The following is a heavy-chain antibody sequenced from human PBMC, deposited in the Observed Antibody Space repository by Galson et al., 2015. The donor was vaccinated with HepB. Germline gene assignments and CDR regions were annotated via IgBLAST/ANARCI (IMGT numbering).Heavy chain of an antibody. J-gene: IGHJ4*02. D-gene: IGHD6-19*01. CDR3: ARLRRSSGWSTGVDY. V-gene: IGHV2-70*01. Sequence: PALVKPTQTLTLTCTFSGFSLSTSGMCVSWIRQPPGKALEWLALIDWDDDKYYSTSLKTRLTISKDTSKNQVVLTMTNMDPVDTATYYCARLRRSSGWSTGVDYWGQGTLVTVSS. CDR1: GFSLSTSGMC. CDR2: IDWDDDK.